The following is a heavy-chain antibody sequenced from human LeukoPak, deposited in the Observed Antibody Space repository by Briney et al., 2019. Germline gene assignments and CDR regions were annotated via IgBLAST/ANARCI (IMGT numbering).Heavy chain of an antibody. D-gene: IGHD3-10*01. CDR1: SASISSYY. V-gene: IGHV4-4*07. CDR3: ARDLSGSLYFDY. Sequence: SETLSLTCTVSSASISSYYYNWIRQTAGRGLEWIGRLYISGSTDYNPSLKSRVTISVDTSNNQFSLNLNSVTAADTAVYFCARDLSGSLYFDYWGQGVLVTVSS. CDR2: LYISGST. J-gene: IGHJ4*02.